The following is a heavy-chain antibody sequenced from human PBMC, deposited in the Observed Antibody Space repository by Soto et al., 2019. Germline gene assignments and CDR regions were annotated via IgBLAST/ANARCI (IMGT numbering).Heavy chain of an antibody. J-gene: IGHJ4*02. CDR1: GFTFTDYA. Sequence: QVLLVESGGGVVQPGRSLRLSCAASGFTFTDYALHWVRQAPGKGLDWVAVTSYDGNDNYYADSVKGRFTISRDNSKDTLYLQMDSLRPEDTAVYYCATAGFLGREYWGQGTLVTVSS. CDR2: TSYDGNDN. V-gene: IGHV3-30-3*01. D-gene: IGHD1-26*01. CDR3: ATAGFLGREY.